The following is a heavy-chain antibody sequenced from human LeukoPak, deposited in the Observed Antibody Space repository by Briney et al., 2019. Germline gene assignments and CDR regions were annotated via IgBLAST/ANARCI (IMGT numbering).Heavy chain of an antibody. V-gene: IGHV3-21*01. Sequence: GGSLRLSCAASGFTFSIYSMNWVRQAPGKGLEWVSSITSTSRYIYYGDSVKGRFTVSRDNAKNTVYLQMDSLRAEDTAVYYCAREKIAYYYDNSGYYPDYWGQGTLVTVSS. CDR3: AREKIAYYYDNSGYYPDY. CDR2: ITSTSRYI. CDR1: GFTFSIYS. D-gene: IGHD3-22*01. J-gene: IGHJ4*02.